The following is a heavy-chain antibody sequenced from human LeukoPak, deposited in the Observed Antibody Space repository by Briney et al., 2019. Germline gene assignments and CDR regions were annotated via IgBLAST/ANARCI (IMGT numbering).Heavy chain of an antibody. J-gene: IGHJ4*02. D-gene: IGHD5-18*01. V-gene: IGHV4-39*07. CDR3: AIQGRGYTYGPAGDFDY. CDR1: GVSIRSGSYY. CDR2: VVHSGTT. Sequence: SETLSLTCNVSGVSIRSGSYYWSWIRQPPGKGLEGIGSVVHSGTTYYNPSLKSRVTVSVDTSKNQFSLRLSSVTAADTAVYYCAIQGRGYTYGPAGDFDYWGQGILVTVSS.